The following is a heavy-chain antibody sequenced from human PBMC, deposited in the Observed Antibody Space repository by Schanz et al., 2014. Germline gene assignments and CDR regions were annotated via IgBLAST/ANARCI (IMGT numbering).Heavy chain of an antibody. CDR3: ARRRSGSPFDY. Sequence: QLQLQESGPGLVKPSETLSLTCTVAGGSISSSTYYWGWIRQPPGKGLEWIGNIYYGGSTHYNLSRKSRSTIPVDPSKNHFSLSLSSVTAADTAVYYCARRRSGSPFDYWGQGTLVTVSS. V-gene: IGHV4-39*01. CDR1: GGSISSSTYY. J-gene: IGHJ4*02. D-gene: IGHD3-10*01. CDR2: IYYGGST.